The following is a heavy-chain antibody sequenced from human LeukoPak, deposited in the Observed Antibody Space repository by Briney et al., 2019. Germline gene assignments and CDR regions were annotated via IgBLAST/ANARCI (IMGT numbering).Heavy chain of an antibody. D-gene: IGHD3-3*01. CDR2: IYTSGST. J-gene: IGHJ4*02. V-gene: IGHV4-4*07. Sequence: PSETLSLTCTVSGGSISSYYWSWIRQPAGKGLEWIGRIYTSGSTNYNPSLKSRVTMSVDTSKNQFSLKLSSVTAADTAVYYCAREATIFGVVTLFDYWGQGTLVTVSS. CDR3: AREATIFGVVTLFDY. CDR1: GGSISSYY.